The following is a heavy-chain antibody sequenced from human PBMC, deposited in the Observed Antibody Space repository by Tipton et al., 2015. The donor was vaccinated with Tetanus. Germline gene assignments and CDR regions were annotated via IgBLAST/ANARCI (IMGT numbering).Heavy chain of an antibody. D-gene: IGHD6-19*01. CDR3: ARVPTNPLAVDRPTDY. CDR2: ISVYNGDT. Sequence: QSGAEVKKPGASVKVSCKASGYTFNTFGISWVRQAPGQGLEWMGWISVYNGDTNYGQNVQGRVTMTTDTPTSTAYMELRSLRSDDTAAYYCARVPTNPLAVDRPTDYWGQGTLVTVSS. J-gene: IGHJ4*02. V-gene: IGHV1-18*01. CDR1: GYTFNTFG.